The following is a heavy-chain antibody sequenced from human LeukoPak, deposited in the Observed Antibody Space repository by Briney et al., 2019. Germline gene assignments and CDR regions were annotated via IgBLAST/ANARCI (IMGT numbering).Heavy chain of an antibody. Sequence: GGSLRLSCAPSGFTFRNFWMHGVRQVPGEGRVCVSRINTDGTDTDYADSVKGRFTISRDHASNTLYLQMNSLRDEDAVVYYCARGYCTNGVCCYLDYWGQGTLVTVSS. CDR1: GFTFRNFW. CDR2: INTDGTDT. D-gene: IGHD2-8*01. V-gene: IGHV3-74*01. J-gene: IGHJ4*02. CDR3: ARGYCTNGVCCYLDY.